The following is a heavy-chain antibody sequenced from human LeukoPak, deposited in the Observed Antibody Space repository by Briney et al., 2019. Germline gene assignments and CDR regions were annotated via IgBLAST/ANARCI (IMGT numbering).Heavy chain of an antibody. Sequence: GGSLRLSCAASGFTFSSYGMHWVRQAPGKGLEWVAVISYDGSNKYYADSVKGRFTISRDNSKSTLYLQMNSLRAEDTAVYYCANAHSSRRESCSGGSCYPLYFDYWGQGTLVTVSS. CDR1: GFTFSSYG. D-gene: IGHD2-15*01. V-gene: IGHV3-30*18. J-gene: IGHJ4*02. CDR2: ISYDGSNK. CDR3: ANAHSSRRESCSGGSCYPLYFDY.